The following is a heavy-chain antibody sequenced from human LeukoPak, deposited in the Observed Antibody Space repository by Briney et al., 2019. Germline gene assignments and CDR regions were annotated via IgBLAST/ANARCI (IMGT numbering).Heavy chain of an antibody. V-gene: IGHV1-46*01. CDR1: GYTFTSYY. CDR3: ARSYNWNTDFDY. CDR2: INPSGGST. J-gene: IGHJ4*02. D-gene: IGHD1/OR15-1a*01. Sequence: ASVKVSCKASGYTFTSYYMHWVRQAPGQGLEWMGIINPSGGSTSYAQKFQGRVTMTRDSSTSAVYMELSSLRSEDTAVYYCARSYNWNTDFDYWGQGTLVTVSS.